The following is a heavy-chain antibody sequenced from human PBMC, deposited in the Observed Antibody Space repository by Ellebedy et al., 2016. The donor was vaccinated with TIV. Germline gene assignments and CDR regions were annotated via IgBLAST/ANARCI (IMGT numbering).Heavy chain of an antibody. D-gene: IGHD4-17*01. V-gene: IGHV3-64D*06. CDR3: VKGGFSVTTIYGMDV. Sequence: GGSLRLSXSASGFIFSSLAMHWVRQTPGKGLEYVASVNSNGGSTFYADSVKDRFTISRDNSKNTLYLQMRSLRTEDTALYYCVKGGFSVTTIYGMDVWGQGTTVTVSS. CDR2: VNSNGGST. CDR1: GFIFSSLA. J-gene: IGHJ6*02.